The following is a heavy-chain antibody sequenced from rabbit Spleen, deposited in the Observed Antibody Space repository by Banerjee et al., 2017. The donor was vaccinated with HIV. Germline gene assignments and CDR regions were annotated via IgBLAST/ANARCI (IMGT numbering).Heavy chain of an antibody. V-gene: IGHV1S45*01. CDR1: GFDFSSSYM. D-gene: IGHD4-1*01. CDR3: ARDLAGVIGWNFNL. CDR2: IYTGDGST. Sequence: QEQLKETGGGLVQPGGSLTLSCKASGFDFSSSYMNWVRQAPGKGLEWIGIIYTGDGSTDYASWVNGRFTISKTSSTTVTLQMASLTAADTATYFCARDLAGVIGWNFNLWGQGTLVTVS. J-gene: IGHJ4*01.